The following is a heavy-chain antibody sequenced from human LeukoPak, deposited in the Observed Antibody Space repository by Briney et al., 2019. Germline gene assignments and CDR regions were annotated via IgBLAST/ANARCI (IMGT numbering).Heavy chain of an antibody. Sequence: SVKVSCKASGGTFSSYAISWVRQAPGQGLEWMGGIIPIFGIANYAQKFQGRVTITADKSTSTAYMELSSLRSEDTAVYYCARLGYCSSTSCHNYDYWGQGTLVTVSS. V-gene: IGHV1-69*17. CDR1: GGTFSSYA. D-gene: IGHD2-2*01. CDR2: IIPIFGIA. CDR3: ARLGYCSSTSCHNYDY. J-gene: IGHJ4*02.